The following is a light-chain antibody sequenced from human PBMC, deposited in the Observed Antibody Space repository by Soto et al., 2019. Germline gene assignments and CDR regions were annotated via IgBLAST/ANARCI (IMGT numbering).Light chain of an antibody. CDR1: QSVSSSY. V-gene: IGKV3-20*01. CDR2: GAS. CDR3: QQYGSSLWT. Sequence: EIVLTQSPCTLSLYPGERATLSCRASQSVSSSYLAWYQQKPGQAPSLLIYGASSRATGIPARFSGSGSGTDFTLTISRLEPEDFAVYYCQQYGSSLWTFGQGTKVDIK. J-gene: IGKJ1*01.